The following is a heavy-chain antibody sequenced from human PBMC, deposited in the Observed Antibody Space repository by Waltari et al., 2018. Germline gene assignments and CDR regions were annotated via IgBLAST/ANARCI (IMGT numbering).Heavy chain of an antibody. CDR2: INQDGSVT. J-gene: IGHJ4*02. Sequence: EVQLVESGGGLVQPGGSLRLSCAASGFTFNNYWMSWVRQAPGKGLEWVANINQDGSVTYFVDSVKGRFTISRDNAKNSVYLQMNSLRAEDTAVYYCARDNDFYHVWGQGTLVTVSS. CDR3: ARDNDFYHV. D-gene: IGHD3-3*01. CDR1: GFTFNNYW. V-gene: IGHV3-7*03.